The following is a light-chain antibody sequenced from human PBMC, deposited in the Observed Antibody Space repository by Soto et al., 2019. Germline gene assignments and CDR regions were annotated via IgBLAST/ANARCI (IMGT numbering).Light chain of an antibody. CDR3: QQYNSYWT. CDR1: QSISIW. Sequence: DIQMTQSPSSLSASVRDRVTITCRASQSISIWLAWYQQKPGKAPKVLIHKASSLESGVPSRFSGSGSGTEFTLTISSLQPDDVATYYCQQYNSYWTFGQGTKVEIK. V-gene: IGKV1-5*03. J-gene: IGKJ1*01. CDR2: KAS.